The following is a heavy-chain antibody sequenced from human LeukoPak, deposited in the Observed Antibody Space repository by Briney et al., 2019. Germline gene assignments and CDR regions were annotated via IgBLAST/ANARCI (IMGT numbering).Heavy chain of an antibody. CDR2: MNPNSGNT. J-gene: IGHJ6*03. CDR1: GYTFTSYD. Sequence: ASVKVSCKASGYTFTSYDINWVRQAIGQGLEWMGWMNPNSGNTGYAQKVQGRVTMTRHTSISTAYMELSSLRSEDTAVYYCARDRAIYYMHVWGKGTTVTVSS. CDR3: ARDRAIYYMHV. V-gene: IGHV1-8*01.